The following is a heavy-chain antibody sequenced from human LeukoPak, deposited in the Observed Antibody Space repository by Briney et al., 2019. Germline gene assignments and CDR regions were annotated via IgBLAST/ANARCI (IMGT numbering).Heavy chain of an antibody. V-gene: IGHV3-23*01. D-gene: IGHD1-26*01. Sequence: GGSLRLSCAASGFTFSSYAMIWVRQAPGKGMEWVSAISGSGGSTYYADSVKGRFTISRDNSKNTLYLRMNSLRAEDTAVYYCANDVGATYFFDYWGQGTLVTVSS. CDR2: ISGSGGST. CDR3: ANDVGATYFFDY. J-gene: IGHJ4*02. CDR1: GFTFSSYA.